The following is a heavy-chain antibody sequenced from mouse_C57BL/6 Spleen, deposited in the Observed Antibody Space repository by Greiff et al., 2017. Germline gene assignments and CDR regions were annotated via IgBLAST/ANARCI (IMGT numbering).Heavy chain of an antibody. CDR1: GFTFSSYA. CDR3: ARDGIYYDYDWFAY. V-gene: IGHV5-4*01. J-gene: IGHJ3*01. CDR2: ISDGGSYT. D-gene: IGHD2-4*01. Sequence: EVKLVESGGGLVKPGGSLKLSCAASGFTFSSYAMSWVRQTPEKRLEWVATISDGGSYTYYPDNVKGRFTISRDNAKNNLYLQMSHLKSEDTAMYYCARDGIYYDYDWFAYGGQGTLVTVSA.